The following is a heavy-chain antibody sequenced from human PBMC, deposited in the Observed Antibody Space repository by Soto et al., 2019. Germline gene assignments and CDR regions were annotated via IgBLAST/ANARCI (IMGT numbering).Heavy chain of an antibody. CDR3: ASHGSGWHKNWFDP. D-gene: IGHD6-25*01. CDR1: GYSFTNYG. J-gene: IGHJ5*02. V-gene: IGHV1-18*01. CDR2: ISTYNGNT. Sequence: GASVKVSCKASGYSFTNYGISWVRQAPGQGLEWMGWISTYNGNTNYAQKLQGRFTMTTDTSTSTAYMELRSLRADDTAVYYCASHGSGWHKNWFDPWGQGTLVTVSS.